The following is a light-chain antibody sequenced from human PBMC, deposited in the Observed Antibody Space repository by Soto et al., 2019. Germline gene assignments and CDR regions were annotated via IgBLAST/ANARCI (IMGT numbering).Light chain of an antibody. CDR3: QQFSSYPLT. V-gene: IGKV3-20*01. CDR2: DAC. J-gene: IGKJ4*01. CDR1: QTVRNNY. Sequence: EFELMESPGTLSLSPGEEATLSCRVSQTVRNNYLAWYQQKPGQAPRLLIYDACSRATGIPGRFSGGGSGTDCTLTISRLEPEEFAVYYCQQFSSYPLTFGGGTKVDIK.